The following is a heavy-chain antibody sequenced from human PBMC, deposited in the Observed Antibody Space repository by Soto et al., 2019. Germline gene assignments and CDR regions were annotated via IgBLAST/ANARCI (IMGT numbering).Heavy chain of an antibody. V-gene: IGHV3-7*01. CDR2: IKQDGSEK. CDR1: GFTFSSYW. CDR3: ARRLVVAATRWFDP. J-gene: IGHJ5*02. D-gene: IGHD2-15*01. Sequence: GGSLRLSCAASGFTFSSYWMSWVRQAPGKGLEWVANIKQDGSEKYYVDSVKGRLTISRDNAKNSLYLQMNSLRAEDTAVYYCARRLVVAATRWFDPWGQGTLVTVSS.